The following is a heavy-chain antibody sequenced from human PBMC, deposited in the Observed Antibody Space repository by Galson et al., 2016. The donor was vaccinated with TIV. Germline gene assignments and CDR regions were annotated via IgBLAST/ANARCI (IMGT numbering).Heavy chain of an antibody. D-gene: IGHD4-17*01. CDR2: INPDSGNT. CDR3: ARSGDYGDY. Sequence: SVKVSCKASGYTFTSYHINWVRQATGQGLEWMGWINPDSGNTGYVQKFQGRVTMTRNLSASTVYMELSSLRSEDTAVYYCARSGDYGDYWGQGTLVTVSS. J-gene: IGHJ4*02. CDR1: GYTFTSYH. V-gene: IGHV1-8*02.